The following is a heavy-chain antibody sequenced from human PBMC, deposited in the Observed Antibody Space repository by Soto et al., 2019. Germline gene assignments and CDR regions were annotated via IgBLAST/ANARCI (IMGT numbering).Heavy chain of an antibody. V-gene: IGHV4-39*07. CDR1: GGSVSRSGYY. CDR2: VYYSGGT. D-gene: IGHD3-3*01. CDR3: ARTYYDFWSGYWRWFDP. Sequence: PAETPSLTCTVSGGSVSRSGYYWGWIRPPPGKGLEWIGSVYYSGGTYYNPSLKSRVTISIDTSKNQFSLKLSSVTAADTAVYYCARTYYDFWSGYWRWFDPWGQGTLVTVSS. J-gene: IGHJ5*02.